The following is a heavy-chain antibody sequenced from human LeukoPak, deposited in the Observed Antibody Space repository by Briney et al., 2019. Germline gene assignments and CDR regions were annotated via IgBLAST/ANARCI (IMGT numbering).Heavy chain of an antibody. Sequence: SGPTLVKPTQTLTLTCTFSGFPLSTSGVGVGWIRQPPGKALEWLALIYWNDDKRYSPSLKSRLTITKDTSKNQVVLTMTNMDPVDTATYYCAHSITMVRGVIITPIYGMDVWGQGTTVTVSS. V-gene: IGHV2-5*01. CDR2: IYWNDDK. CDR3: AHSITMVRGVIITPIYGMDV. J-gene: IGHJ6*02. D-gene: IGHD3-10*01. CDR1: GFPLSTSGVG.